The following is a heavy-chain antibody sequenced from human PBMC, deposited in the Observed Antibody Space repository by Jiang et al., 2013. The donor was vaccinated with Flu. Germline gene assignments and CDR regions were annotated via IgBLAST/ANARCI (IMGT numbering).Heavy chain of an antibody. CDR2: IYSDGST. J-gene: IGHJ4*02. Sequence: VQLLESGGGLIQPGGSLRLSCAASGFPVSRDYVSWVRQAPGKGLEWVSSIYSDGSTYFGDSVEGRFTISRDNSKNTMFLQMNSLRADDTAVYYCARALTWGKYGSNLYYFDYWGQGTLVTVSS. CDR3: ARALTWGKYGSNLYYFDY. D-gene: IGHD7-27*01. CDR1: GFPVSRDY. V-gene: IGHV3-53*01.